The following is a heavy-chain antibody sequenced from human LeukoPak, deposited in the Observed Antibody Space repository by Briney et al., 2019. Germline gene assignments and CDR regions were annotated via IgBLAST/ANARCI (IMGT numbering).Heavy chain of an antibody. V-gene: IGHV4-39*01. Sequence: SATLSLTCTVSGDSISSSSYYWVWLRQPPGKGLEWIGGIYYSGSTYYNPSLKSRVTISVDTSKNQFSLKLSSVTAADTAVYYCARRIWFGDLRTGFDPWGQGTLVTVSS. J-gene: IGHJ5*02. CDR2: IYYSGST. D-gene: IGHD3-10*01. CDR3: ARRIWFGDLRTGFDP. CDR1: GDSISSSSYY.